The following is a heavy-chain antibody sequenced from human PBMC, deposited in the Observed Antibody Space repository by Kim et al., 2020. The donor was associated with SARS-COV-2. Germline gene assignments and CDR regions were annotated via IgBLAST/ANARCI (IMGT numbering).Heavy chain of an antibody. Sequence: SETLSLTCTVSGGSISSSGYYWGWIRQPPGGGLEWIGNVFYIGSTYYNPSLRSRVIISVDTSKNRFSLKLNSVTAADTAVYYCARLRGSTYSYHYYSVDVWGQGTAVTVSS. CDR3: ARLRGSTYSYHYYSVDV. V-gene: IGHV4-39*01. J-gene: IGHJ6*02. CDR1: GGSISSSGYY. CDR2: VFYIGST. D-gene: IGHD2-15*01.